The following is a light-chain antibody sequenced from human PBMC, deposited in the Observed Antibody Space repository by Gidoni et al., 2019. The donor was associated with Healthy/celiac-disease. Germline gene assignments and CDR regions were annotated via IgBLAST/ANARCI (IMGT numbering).Light chain of an antibody. CDR2: KAS. J-gene: IGKJ1*01. CDR1: QSISSW. Sequence: DIQMTQSPSTLSASVGDRVTITCRASQSISSWLAWYQQKPGKAPKLLIYKASSLESGVPSRFSGSGSGTEFTLTISSLQPDDFVTYYCQQYNSYWWTFXQXTKVEIK. CDR3: QQYNSYWWT. V-gene: IGKV1-5*03.